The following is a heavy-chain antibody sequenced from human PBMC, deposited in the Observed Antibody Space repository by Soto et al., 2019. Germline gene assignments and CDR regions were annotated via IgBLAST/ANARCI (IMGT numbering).Heavy chain of an antibody. CDR1: GYTFTNYW. J-gene: IGHJ4*02. Sequence: GESLKISCKGSGYTFTNYWIGWVRQMPGKGLEWMGLIYPGDSDTTYSPSFQGQVTISVDKSISTAYLQWSSLKASDTAMYYCARQGFCSRTDCSDFDYWGQGTQVSVS. V-gene: IGHV5-51*01. D-gene: IGHD2-2*01. CDR2: IYPGDSDT. CDR3: ARQGFCSRTDCSDFDY.